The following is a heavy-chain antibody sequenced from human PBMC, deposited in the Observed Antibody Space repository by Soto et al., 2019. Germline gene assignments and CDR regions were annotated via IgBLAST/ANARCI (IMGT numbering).Heavy chain of an antibody. J-gene: IGHJ6*03. CDR1: GYSIRSSSYD. D-gene: IGHD3-3*01. Sequence: PSETLSLTCTVSGYSIRSSSYDWGWISQPPGKGLEWIGSINHSGSTNYNPSLKSRVTISVDTSKNQFSLKLSSVTAADTAVYYCARGAFLRFLEWSTKTPDYYYYYYMDVWGKGTTVTVSS. V-gene: IGHV4-39*07. CDR2: INHSGST. CDR3: ARGAFLRFLEWSTKTPDYYYYYYMDV.